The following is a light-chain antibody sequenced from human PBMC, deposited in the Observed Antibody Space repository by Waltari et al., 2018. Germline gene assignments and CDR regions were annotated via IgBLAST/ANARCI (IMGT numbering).Light chain of an antibody. CDR3: CSYKGSYTYVV. CDR1: SSDVGGYNH. V-gene: IGLV2-11*01. J-gene: IGLJ2*01. CDR2: DVN. Sequence: QSALTQPRSVSGSPGQSVTISCTGTSSDVGGYNHVSWYQQHPGKAPKLMIYDVNKRPSGVPDRFSGSKSGNTASLTISGLQAEDEADYSCCSYKGSYTYVVFGGGTKLTVL.